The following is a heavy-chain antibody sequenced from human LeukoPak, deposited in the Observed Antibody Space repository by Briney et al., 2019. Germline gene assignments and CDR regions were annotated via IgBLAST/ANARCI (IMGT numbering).Heavy chain of an antibody. J-gene: IGHJ5*02. Sequence: PSETLSLMYTVSCHSISSGFYWGWIRQPPGKGLEWIGGIYLSGSTYYNPSLKGRVTISVDTSKNQFSLKLSSVTAADTAVYFCARDVGYCSSTSCYHPGYNWFDPWGQGTLVTVSS. CDR1: CHSISSGFY. CDR3: ARDVGYCSSTSCYHPGYNWFDP. CDR2: IYLSGST. D-gene: IGHD2-2*03. V-gene: IGHV4-38-2*02.